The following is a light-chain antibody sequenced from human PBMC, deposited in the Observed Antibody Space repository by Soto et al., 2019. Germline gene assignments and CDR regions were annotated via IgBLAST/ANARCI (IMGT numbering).Light chain of an antibody. CDR2: EVS. CDR1: IRDIGGYKY. CDR3: SSYRTSSTVD. V-gene: IGLV2-14*01. Sequence: QSALTQPRSVSGSPGQSITISCSGTIRDIGGYKYVSWYQQHPGKAPKLIIYEVSNRPSGISPRFSGSKSGNTASLTISGLQAEDEADYHCSSYRTSSTVDFGGGTQLTVL. J-gene: IGLJ2*01.